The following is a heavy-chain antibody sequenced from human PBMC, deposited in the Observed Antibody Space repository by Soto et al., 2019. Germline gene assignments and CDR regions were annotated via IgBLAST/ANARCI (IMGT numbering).Heavy chain of an antibody. CDR1: GYSFTSYW. V-gene: IGHV5-10-1*01. CDR2: IDPSDSYT. Sequence: GKSLKISCKGSGYSFTSYWISWVRQMPGKGLEWMGRIDPSDSYTNYSPSFQGHVTISADKSISTAYLQWSSLKASDTAMYHCARESLPRGIVVVPAAYYYYGMDVWGQGTTVTVSS. CDR3: ARESLPRGIVVVPAAYYYYGMDV. D-gene: IGHD2-2*01. J-gene: IGHJ6*02.